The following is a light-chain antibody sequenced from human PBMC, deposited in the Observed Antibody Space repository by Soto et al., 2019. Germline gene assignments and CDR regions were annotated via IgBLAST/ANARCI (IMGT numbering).Light chain of an antibody. Sequence: EIVLTQSPATLSLSPGERATLSCRASQSVSSNLAWYQQKPGQAPRLPIYGASTRATGIPARFSGSGSGTEFTLTISSLQSEDFAVYCCQQFDGSLWTFGQGTKVDIK. CDR1: QSVSSN. CDR2: GAS. CDR3: QQFDGSLWT. V-gene: IGKV3-15*01. J-gene: IGKJ1*01.